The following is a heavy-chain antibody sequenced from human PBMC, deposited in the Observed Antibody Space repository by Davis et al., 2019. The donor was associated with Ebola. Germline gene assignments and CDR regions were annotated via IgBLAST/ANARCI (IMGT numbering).Heavy chain of an antibody. J-gene: IGHJ6*03. Sequence: GESLKISCAASGFTFSSYWMSWVRQAPGKGLESVANIKQDGSEKYYVDSVKGRFTISRDNSKNTLYLQMNSLRAEDTAVYYCARDPRYSNWGDVWGNGTTVTVSS. CDR3: ARDPRYSNWGDV. CDR2: IKQDGSEK. V-gene: IGHV3-7*03. CDR1: GFTFSSYW. D-gene: IGHD4-11*01.